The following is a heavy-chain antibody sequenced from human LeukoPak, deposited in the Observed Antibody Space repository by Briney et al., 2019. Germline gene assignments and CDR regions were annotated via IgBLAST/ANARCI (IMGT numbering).Heavy chain of an antibody. Sequence: MTSQTLSLTCTVSGGSISSGGYYWSWIRQPPGKGLEWIGEINHSGNTNYNPSLKSRVTISVDMSKNQFSLKLTSVTAADTAVYYCAGPALRARPLYGMDVWGQGTTVTVSS. D-gene: IGHD1-14*01. CDR2: INHSGNT. CDR3: AGPALRARPLYGMDV. CDR1: GGSISSGGYY. J-gene: IGHJ6*02. V-gene: IGHV4-30-2*01.